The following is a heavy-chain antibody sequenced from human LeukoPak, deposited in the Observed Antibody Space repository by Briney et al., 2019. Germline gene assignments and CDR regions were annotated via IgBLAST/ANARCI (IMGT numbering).Heavy chain of an antibody. CDR3: AREYCSSIACYGPDY. D-gene: IGHD2-2*01. J-gene: IGHJ4*02. CDR2: ISYDGSNK. V-gene: IGHV3-30-3*01. CDR1: GFTFSSYA. Sequence: GRSLRLSCAASGFTFSSYAMHWVRQAPGKGLEWVAVISYDGSNKYYADSVKGRFTISRDNSKNTLYLQMNSLRAEDTAVYYCAREYCSSIACYGPDYWGQGTLVTVSS.